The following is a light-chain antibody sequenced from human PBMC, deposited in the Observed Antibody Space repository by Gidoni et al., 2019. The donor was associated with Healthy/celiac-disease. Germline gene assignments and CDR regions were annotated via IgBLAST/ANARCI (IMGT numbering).Light chain of an antibody. Sequence: DIQMTQSPSTRSASVGDRVTITCRASQSISSWLAWYQQKPGKAPKLLIYDASSLESGVSSRFSGSGSGTEFTLTISSLQPDDFATYYCQQYNSYSYTFGQGTKLEIK. CDR2: DAS. CDR1: QSISSW. CDR3: QQYNSYSYT. V-gene: IGKV1-5*01. J-gene: IGKJ2*01.